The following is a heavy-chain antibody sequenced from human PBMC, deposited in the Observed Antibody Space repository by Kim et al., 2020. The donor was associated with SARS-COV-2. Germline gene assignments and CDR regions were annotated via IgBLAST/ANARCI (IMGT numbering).Heavy chain of an antibody. D-gene: IGHD3-16*01. CDR3: AKEDDSERYDGFLCYF. CDR1: GFTFSSYG. CDR2: ISCDGSKK. J-gene: IGHJ2*01. Sequence: GGSLRLSCAASGFTFSSYGMDWVRQAPGKGPEWVAYISCDGSKKYYADSVKGRFTISRDNAKNTLYLQMNSLRDEDTAVYYCAKEDDSERYDGFLCYF. V-gene: IGHV3-30*18.